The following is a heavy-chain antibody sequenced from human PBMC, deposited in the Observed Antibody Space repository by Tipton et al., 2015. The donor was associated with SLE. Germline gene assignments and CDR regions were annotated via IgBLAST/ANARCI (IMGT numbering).Heavy chain of an antibody. D-gene: IGHD6-13*01. CDR3: VTTLGRSSGYGMDV. V-gene: IGHV4-59*12. CDR2: IYYSGST. CDR1: GGSISSYY. Sequence: LRLSCTVSGGSISSYYWSWIRQPPGKGLEWIGYIYYSGSTNYNPSLKSRVTISVDTSKNQFSLNLTSVTAADTGVYYCVTTLGRSSGYGMDVWGQGTTVTVSS. J-gene: IGHJ6*02.